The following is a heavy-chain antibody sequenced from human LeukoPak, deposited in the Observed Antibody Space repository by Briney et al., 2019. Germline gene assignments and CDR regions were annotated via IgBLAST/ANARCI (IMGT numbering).Heavy chain of an antibody. CDR2: IYHSGST. V-gene: IGHV4-38-2*02. J-gene: IGHJ4*02. CDR1: GYSISSGYY. D-gene: IGHD3-10*01. CDR3: ARLGHGWIGNRGGIDY. Sequence: SETLSLTCTVSGYSISSGYYWGWIRQPPGKGLEWIGSIYHSGSTYYNPSLKSRVTISVDTSKNQFSLKLSSVTAADTAVYYCARLGHGWIGNRGGIDYWGQGTLVTVSS.